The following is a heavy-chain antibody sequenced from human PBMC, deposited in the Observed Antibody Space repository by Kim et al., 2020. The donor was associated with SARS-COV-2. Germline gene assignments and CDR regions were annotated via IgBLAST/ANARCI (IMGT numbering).Heavy chain of an antibody. D-gene: IGHD3-16*01. CDR2: INQDGGAK. CDR3: ARDPGGGEFDY. Sequence: GGSLRLSCAVSGFTFSSYYMTWVRQAPGKGLEWVANINQDGGAKYYGDSVKGRFSISRDNAKNSLYLQMNSLRGEDRAVYYCARDPGGGEFDYWGQGTLV. CDR1: GFTFSSYY. V-gene: IGHV3-7*01. J-gene: IGHJ4*02.